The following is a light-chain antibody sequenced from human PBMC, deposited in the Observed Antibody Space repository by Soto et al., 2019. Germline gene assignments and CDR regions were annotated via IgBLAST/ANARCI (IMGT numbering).Light chain of an antibody. Sequence: QSALTQPASVSGSPGQSITISCTGTSSDVGHPYNYVSWYQQHPGKAPKLLIFKVSNRPSGISGRFSGSKSGNTASLTISGLQAEDEADYYCQSFDSSLSNYVFGTGTKLTVL. CDR1: SSDVGHPYNY. CDR3: QSFDSSLSNYV. CDR2: KVS. J-gene: IGLJ1*01. V-gene: IGLV2-14*03.